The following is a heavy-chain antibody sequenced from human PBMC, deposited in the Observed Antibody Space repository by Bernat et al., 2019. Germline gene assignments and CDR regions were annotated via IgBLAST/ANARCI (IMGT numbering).Heavy chain of an antibody. CDR2: IKSKTDGGTT. V-gene: IGHV3-15*01. CDR3: ARAYSSGWGTEYYFDY. J-gene: IGHJ4*02. Sequence: VQLVESGGGLVKPGGSLRLSCAASGFTFSNAWMSWVRQAPGKGLEWVGRIKSKTDGGTTDYAAPVKGRFTISRDDSKNTLYLQMNSLRAEDTAVYYCARAYSSGWGTEYYFDYWGQGTLVTVSS. D-gene: IGHD6-19*01. CDR1: GFTFSNAW.